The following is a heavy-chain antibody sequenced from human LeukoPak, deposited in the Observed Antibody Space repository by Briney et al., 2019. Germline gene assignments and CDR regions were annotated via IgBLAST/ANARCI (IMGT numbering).Heavy chain of an antibody. J-gene: IGHJ6*03. CDR2: IYSSGST. Sequence: SETLSLTCTVSGGSISSGSSYWSWIRQPAGKGLEWIGRIYSSGSTNYNPSLKSRVTISVDTSKNQFSLKLSSVTAADTAVYYCARDSNNMIRGVYDYNYMDVWGKGTTVTISS. D-gene: IGHD3-10*01. V-gene: IGHV4-61*02. CDR3: ARDSNNMIRGVYDYNYMDV. CDR1: GGSISSGSSY.